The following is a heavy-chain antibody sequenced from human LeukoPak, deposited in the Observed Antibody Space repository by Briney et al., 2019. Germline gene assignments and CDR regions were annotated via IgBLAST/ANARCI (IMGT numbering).Heavy chain of an antibody. CDR1: GFTFSDCS. J-gene: IGHJ6*03. V-gene: IGHV3-21*01. D-gene: IGHD3-16*01. Sequence: GGSLRLSCVASGFTFSDCSLNWVRQAPGKGLEWLSSIRKDSSELFYADSVRGRFTISRDNAKNSLYLQMNSRRAEETAVYYCAKDTDAYGGDMDVWGKGTTVTVSS. CDR2: IRKDSSEL. CDR3: AKDTDAYGGDMDV.